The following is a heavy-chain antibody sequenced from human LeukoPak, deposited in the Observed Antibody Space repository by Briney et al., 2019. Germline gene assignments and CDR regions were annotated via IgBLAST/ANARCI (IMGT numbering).Heavy chain of an antibody. CDR1: GYSFTKYG. CDR2: ISPYNANT. V-gene: IGHV1-18*01. D-gene: IGHD2-15*01. CDR3: ARGPGLLCSGGGCYRGGSFDY. J-gene: IGHJ4*02. Sequence: ASVKVSCKASGYSFTKYGINWVRQAPGQGLEWMGWISPYNANTKYTQDLQGRVTMTRNTTISTAYMELSSLRSEDTAVYYCARGPGLLCSGGGCYRGGSFDYWGQGTLVTVSS.